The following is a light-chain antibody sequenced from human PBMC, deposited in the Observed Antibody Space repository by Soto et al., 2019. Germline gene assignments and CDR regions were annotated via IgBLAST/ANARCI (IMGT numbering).Light chain of an antibody. Sequence: QSVLTQPASVSGSPGQSITISCTGTSSDVGGYNFVSWYQQHPGNAPKLIIHEVLNRPSGVSSRFSGSKSGNTASLTISGLQAEDDAVYYCCSNSASIHWVFGGGTQLTVL. V-gene: IGLV2-14*03. CDR3: CSNSASIHWV. J-gene: IGLJ3*02. CDR2: EVL. CDR1: SSDVGGYNF.